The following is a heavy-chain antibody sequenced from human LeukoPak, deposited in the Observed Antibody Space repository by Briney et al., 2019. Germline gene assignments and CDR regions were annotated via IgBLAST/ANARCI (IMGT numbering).Heavy chain of an antibody. V-gene: IGHV4-59*01. Sequence: SETLSLTCTVSGGSISSYYWSWIRQPPGKGLEWIGYIYYSGRTNYNPSLKSRVTISVDTSKNQFSLKLSSVTAADTAVYYCAVHPGYSSGWTYFDYWGQGTLVTVPS. CDR2: IYYSGRT. J-gene: IGHJ4*02. CDR3: AVHPGYSSGWTYFDY. CDR1: GGSISSYY. D-gene: IGHD6-19*01.